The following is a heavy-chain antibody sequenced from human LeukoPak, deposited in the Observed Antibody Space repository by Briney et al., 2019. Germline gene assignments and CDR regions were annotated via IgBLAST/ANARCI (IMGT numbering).Heavy chain of an antibody. J-gene: IGHJ4*02. V-gene: IGHV3-48*03. Sequence: NPGGSLRLSCAASGFTFSSREMNWVRQAPGKGLEWVSYISSSGSTIYYADSVKGRFTISRDNAKNSLYLQMNSLRAEDTAVYYCARVTYITSWKDFDYWGQGTLVTVSS. CDR2: ISSSGSTI. CDR3: ARVTYITSWKDFDY. CDR1: GFTFSSRE. D-gene: IGHD6-13*01.